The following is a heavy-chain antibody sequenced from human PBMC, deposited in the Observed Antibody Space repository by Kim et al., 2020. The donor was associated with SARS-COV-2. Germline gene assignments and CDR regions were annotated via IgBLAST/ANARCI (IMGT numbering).Heavy chain of an antibody. V-gene: IGHV3-13*04. J-gene: IGHJ2*01. Sequence: GGSLRLSCAASGFTFSSYDMHWVRQGTEKGLEWVSSIGTKADTYYPDSVKERFTISRENDKDSFYLQMNSLRAEDTAVYYCARGPIEEGIRSTKGYFDLRRRGSVVTVSS. CDR3: ARGPIEEGIRSTKGYFDL. D-gene: IGHD1-20*01. CDR1: GFTFSSYD. CDR2: IGTKADT.